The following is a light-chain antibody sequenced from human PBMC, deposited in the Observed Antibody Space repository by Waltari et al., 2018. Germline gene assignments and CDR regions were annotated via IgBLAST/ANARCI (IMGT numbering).Light chain of an antibody. Sequence: QVVLTQSPSASASLGASVKLTCTLSSGPSHHALAWHKQQPEKGPRYLMTVYSDGSHNKGDGIPDRFSGSSSGAERYLIISSLQSEDEADYYCQTWGTGTVVFGGGTKLTVL. CDR3: QTWGTGTVV. J-gene: IGLJ2*01. CDR1: SGPSHHA. CDR2: VYSDGSH. V-gene: IGLV4-69*01.